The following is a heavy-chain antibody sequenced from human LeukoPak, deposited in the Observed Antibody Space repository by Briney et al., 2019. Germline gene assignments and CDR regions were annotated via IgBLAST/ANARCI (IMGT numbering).Heavy chain of an antibody. J-gene: IGHJ4*02. CDR1: GFALSSHW. D-gene: IGHD3-22*01. V-gene: IGHV3-23*01. Sequence: GGSLRLSCAASGFALSSHWMTWVRQVPGKGLEWVSAISGSGGSTYYADSVKGRFTISRDNSKNTLYLQMNSLRAEDTAVYYCAKRRYYDSSGYPRRGIDYWGQGTLVTVSS. CDR3: AKRRYYDSSGYPRRGIDY. CDR2: ISGSGGST.